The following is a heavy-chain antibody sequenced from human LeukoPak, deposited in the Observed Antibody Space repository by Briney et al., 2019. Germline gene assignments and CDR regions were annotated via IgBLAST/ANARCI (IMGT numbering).Heavy chain of an antibody. D-gene: IGHD3-22*01. V-gene: IGHV3-53*01. CDR2: IHSGGST. J-gene: IGHJ4*02. CDR3: AKEGRLTVAAVVVENYFDY. CDR1: GLTVSSNY. Sequence: GGSLRLSCAASGLTVSSNYMNWVRQAPGKGLEWVSVIHSGGSTYYADSVKGRFTISRDNSKTTVYLQMNSLRTEDTATYYCAKEGRLTVAAVVVENYFDYWGQGTPVTVSA.